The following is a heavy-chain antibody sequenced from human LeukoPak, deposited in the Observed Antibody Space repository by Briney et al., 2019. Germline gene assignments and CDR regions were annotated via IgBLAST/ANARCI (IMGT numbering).Heavy chain of an antibody. J-gene: IGHJ4*02. CDR1: GFTFSSYA. V-gene: IGHV3-30-3*01. Sequence: GGSLRLSCAASGFTFSSYAMHWVRQAPGKGLEWVAVISYDGSNKYYADSVKGRFTTSRDNSKNTLYLQMNSLRAEDTAVYYCAREISSGYYYGDYWGQGTLVTVSS. CDR3: AREISSGYYYGDY. CDR2: ISYDGSNK. D-gene: IGHD3-22*01.